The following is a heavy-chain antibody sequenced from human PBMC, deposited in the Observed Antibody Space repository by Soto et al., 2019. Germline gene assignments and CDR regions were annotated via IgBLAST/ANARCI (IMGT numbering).Heavy chain of an antibody. CDR1: GGSISSSNW. Sequence: QVQLQESGPGLVKPSGTLSLTCAVSGGSISSSNWWSWVRQPPGKGLEWIGEVFHSGSTNYTPALMSRLPISVDRSKNQLSRKLTSVTAADTAVYYCTRDMIYGSERSYYYYAMDVWGRGTTVTVSS. CDR3: TRDMIYGSERSYYYYAMDV. J-gene: IGHJ6*02. CDR2: VFHSGST. V-gene: IGHV4-4*02. D-gene: IGHD3-10*01.